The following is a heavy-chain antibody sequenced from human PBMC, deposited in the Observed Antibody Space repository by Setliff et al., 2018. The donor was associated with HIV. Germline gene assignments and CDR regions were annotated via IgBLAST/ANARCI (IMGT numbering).Heavy chain of an antibody. J-gene: IGHJ4*02. D-gene: IGHD3-10*01. V-gene: IGHV4-59*08. CDR1: GGSITSYY. Sequence: SETLSLTCTVSGGSITSYYWNWIRQSPEKGLEWIGYIFDSGTAKYNPSVTSRVTISVDASKNKFFLQLISVTAADTAVYYCARQGGYNSPLMVWGQGKLVTVSS. CDR3: ARQGGYNSPLMV. CDR2: IFDSGTA.